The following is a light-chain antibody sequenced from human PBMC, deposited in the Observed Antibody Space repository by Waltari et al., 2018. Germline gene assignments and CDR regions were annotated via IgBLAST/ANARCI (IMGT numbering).Light chain of an antibody. CDR3: QKYDRLPAT. CDR1: ESVSRF. Sequence: EIVLTQSPGTLSLSPGERDTLSCRASESVSRFLAWYQQKPGQAPRLLISGASSRATGIPDRFSGSGSGTDFSLTISRLEPEDFAVYYCQKYDRLPATFGQGTKVEIK. CDR2: GAS. J-gene: IGKJ1*01. V-gene: IGKV3-20*01.